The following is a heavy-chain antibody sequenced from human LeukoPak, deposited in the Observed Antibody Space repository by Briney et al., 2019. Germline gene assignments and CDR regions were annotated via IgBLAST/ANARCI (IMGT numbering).Heavy chain of an antibody. CDR2: ISTSSSYI. J-gene: IGHJ4*02. V-gene: IGHV3-21*01. CDR1: GFTFSSYS. Sequence: GGSLRLSCAASGFTFSSYSMIWVRQAPGKGLEWVSSISTSSSYIYYADSLKGRFTISRDNAKNSLYLQMNSLRAEDTALYYCAREGILGATTYSDFWGQGTLVTVSS. D-gene: IGHD1-26*01. CDR3: AREGILGATTYSDF.